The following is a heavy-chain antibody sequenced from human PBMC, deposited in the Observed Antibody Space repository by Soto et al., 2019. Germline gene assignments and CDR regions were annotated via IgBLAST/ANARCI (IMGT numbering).Heavy chain of an antibody. CDR1: GDSISSYY. Sequence: SETLSLTCSVSGDSISSYYWSWIRQPAGKGLEWIGRIHSSGSTDYNPSLKSRVTMSIDTSKKQFSLNLSSVTAADTALYYCAALKVVAASGWLDPWGQGILVTVSS. CDR2: IHSSGST. V-gene: IGHV4-4*07. D-gene: IGHD3-22*01. CDR3: AALKVVAASGWLDP. J-gene: IGHJ5*02.